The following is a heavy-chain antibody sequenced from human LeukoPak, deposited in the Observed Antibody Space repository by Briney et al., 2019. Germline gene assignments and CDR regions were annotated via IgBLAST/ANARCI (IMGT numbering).Heavy chain of an antibody. V-gene: IGHV4-39*07. Sequence: PSETLSLTCTVSGGSISSSSYYWGWIRQPPGKGLEWIGSIYYSGSTYYNPSLESRVTISVDTSKNQFSLKLSSVTAADTAVYYCARPSGPPFGWFDPWGQGTLVTVSS. CDR2: IYYSGST. J-gene: IGHJ5*02. CDR3: ARPSGPPFGWFDP. D-gene: IGHD6-19*01. CDR1: GGSISSSSYY.